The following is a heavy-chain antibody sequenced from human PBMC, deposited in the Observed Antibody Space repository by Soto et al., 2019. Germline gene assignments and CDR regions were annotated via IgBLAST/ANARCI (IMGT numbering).Heavy chain of an antibody. V-gene: IGHV3-49*04. Sequence: GGSLRLSCTTSGFTFDDYAMSWVRQAPGKGLEWVGLIKSKAYGGTTEYAASVKGRFTISRDGSKSIAYLQMNSLKTDDTAVYYCAKDGEEDSSSWYAVYYGMDVWGQGTTVTVSS. D-gene: IGHD6-13*01. CDR2: IKSKAYGGTT. CDR1: GFTFDDYA. CDR3: AKDGEEDSSSWYAVYYGMDV. J-gene: IGHJ6*02.